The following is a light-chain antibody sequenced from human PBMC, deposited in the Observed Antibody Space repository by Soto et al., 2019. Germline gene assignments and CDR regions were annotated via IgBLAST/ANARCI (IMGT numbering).Light chain of an antibody. V-gene: IGKV3-20*01. CDR2: GAS. Sequence: EIVLTHSPGTLSLSPGERATLSCRASQSVSSTYLAWYQQKPGQAPRLLIYGASSRATGIPDRFSGSGSGTDFTLTISRLEPEDFAVYYCQQYGSSPPVTCGGGTKVEI. CDR1: QSVSSTY. CDR3: QQYGSSPPVT. J-gene: IGKJ4*01.